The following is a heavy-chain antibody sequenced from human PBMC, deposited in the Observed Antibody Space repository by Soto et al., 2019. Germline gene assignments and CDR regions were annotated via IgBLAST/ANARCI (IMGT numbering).Heavy chain of an antibody. Sequence: QVQLRESGPGLVKPSETLSLTCSVSAGSISGYYWSWIRQSPGKGLEWIGYIYYSGSTNYNPSLKSRVTISVDKSKSQFSLRLRSVTAGDTAVYYCARGAILNDYRHFDCWGQGTLVTVSS. D-gene: IGHD3-9*01. J-gene: IGHJ4*02. V-gene: IGHV4-59*08. CDR1: AGSISGYY. CDR2: IYYSGST. CDR3: ARGAILNDYRHFDC.